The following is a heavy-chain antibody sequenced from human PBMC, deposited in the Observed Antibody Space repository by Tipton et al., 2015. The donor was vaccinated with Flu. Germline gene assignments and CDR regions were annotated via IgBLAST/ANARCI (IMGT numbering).Heavy chain of an antibody. CDR2: IIPMFNIV. D-gene: IGHD6-19*01. J-gene: IGHJ4*02. CDR3: AKEVGGGAFDS. CDR1: GGSFNSFG. V-gene: IGHV1-69*01. Sequence: QLVQSGAEVKKPGSSMKVSCKASGGSFNSFGLSWVRQAPGQGLEWMGGIIPMFNIVKYTEKFKGRVTITADESTGTAYMELSSLRSEDTALYYCAKEVGGGAFDSWGQGTLVIVSS.